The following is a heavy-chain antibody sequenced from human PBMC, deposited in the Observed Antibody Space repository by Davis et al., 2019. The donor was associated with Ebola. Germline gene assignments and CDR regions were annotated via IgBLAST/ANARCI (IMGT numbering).Heavy chain of an antibody. Sequence: PGGSLRLSCTVSGDSVNSGRYYWNWIRQSPQKGLEWIGQIYWSGSTKYNPSLQSRVTISFDTSNTQFSLKLSSVTAADTAVYYCASGPPYGSGWFDHWGQGILVTVSS. CDR1: GDSVNSGRYY. V-gene: IGHV4-61*01. CDR3: ASGPPYGSGWFDH. J-gene: IGHJ5*02. D-gene: IGHD6-19*01. CDR2: IYWSGST.